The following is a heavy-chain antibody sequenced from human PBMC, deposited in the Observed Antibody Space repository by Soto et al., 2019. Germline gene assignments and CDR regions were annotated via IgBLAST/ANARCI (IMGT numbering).Heavy chain of an antibody. CDR2: IIPILGIA. V-gene: IGHV1-69*04. CDR3: ARDPLYCSGGSCYSGGWFDP. J-gene: IGHJ5*02. Sequence: SVKVSCKASGYTFTTYAISWVRQAPGQGLEWMGRIIPILGIANYAQKFQGRVTITADKSTSTAYMELSSLRSEDTAVYYCARDPLYCSGGSCYSGGWFDPWGQGTLVTVSS. CDR1: GYTFTTYA. D-gene: IGHD2-15*01.